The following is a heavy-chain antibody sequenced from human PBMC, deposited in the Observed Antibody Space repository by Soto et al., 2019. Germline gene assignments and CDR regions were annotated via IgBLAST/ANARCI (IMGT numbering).Heavy chain of an antibody. CDR3: ARELGSGSYIDY. CDR2: IYYTGST. V-gene: IGHV4-39*01. CDR1: GGSISSSSYY. J-gene: IGHJ4*02. D-gene: IGHD3-10*01. Sequence: QLQLQESGPGLVKPSETLSLTCTVSGGSISSSSYYWGWIRQPSGKGLEWIGNIYYTGSTHYNPSLKSRVTMSVDTSKNQFSLKLTSVTAADTAVYYCARELGSGSYIDYWGQGTLVTVSS.